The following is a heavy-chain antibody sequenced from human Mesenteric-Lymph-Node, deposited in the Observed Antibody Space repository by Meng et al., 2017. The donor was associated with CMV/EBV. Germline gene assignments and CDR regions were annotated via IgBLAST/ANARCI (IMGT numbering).Heavy chain of an antibody. D-gene: IGHD2-15*01. CDR2: SRNKLKSYTT. J-gene: IGHJ4*02. CDR3: AQDLIKRVVVDSTPDY. V-gene: IGHV3-72*01. Sequence: GSLRLSCAASGFTFSDHYMYWVRQAPGKGLEWVGLSRNKLKSYTTEYVASVKGRFTISRDDSKSSVYLQMNSLKTEDTAVYYCAQDLIKRVVVDSTPDYWGQGTLVTVSS. CDR1: GFTFSDHY.